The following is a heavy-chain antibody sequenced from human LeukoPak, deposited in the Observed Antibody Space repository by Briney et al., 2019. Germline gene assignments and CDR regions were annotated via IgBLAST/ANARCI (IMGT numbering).Heavy chain of an antibody. V-gene: IGHV4-39*02. CDR3: AREVAATEVLENYYYYYGMDV. CDR2: VYYSGGT. D-gene: IGHD2-15*01. CDR1: GASISSSIHY. Sequence: SETLSLTCAVSGASISSSIHYWGWVRQPPGKGLEWIGSVYYSGGTYYNPSLESRLTISVDTSNNRFSLKLKSVTAADTAVYYCAREVAATEVLENYYYYYGMDVWGQGTTVTVSS. J-gene: IGHJ6*02.